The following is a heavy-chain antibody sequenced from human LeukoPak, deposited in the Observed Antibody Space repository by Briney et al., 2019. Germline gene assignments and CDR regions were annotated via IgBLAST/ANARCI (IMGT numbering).Heavy chain of an antibody. CDR2: INHSGST. J-gene: IGHJ4*02. Sequence: SETLSLTCTVSGGSISSSSYYWSWIRQPPGKGLEWIGEINHSGSTNYNPSLKSRVTISVDTSKNQFSLKLSSVTAADTAVYYCARGVESSSGKPYYFDYWGQGTLVTVSS. D-gene: IGHD6-13*01. CDR1: GGSISSSSYY. V-gene: IGHV4-39*07. CDR3: ARGVESSSGKPYYFDY.